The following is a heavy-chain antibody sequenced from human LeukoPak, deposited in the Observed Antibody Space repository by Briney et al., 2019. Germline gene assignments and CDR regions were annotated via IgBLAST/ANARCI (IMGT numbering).Heavy chain of an antibody. CDR3: ARGQVYYDSSGLYFDY. CDR2: ISGSGGST. J-gene: IGHJ4*02. D-gene: IGHD3-22*01. CDR1: GFTFSSYA. Sequence: SGGSLRLSCAASGFTFSSYAMSWVRQAPGKGLEWVSAISGSGGSTYYADSVKGRFTISRDNAKNTLYLQMNSLRAEDTAVYYCARGQVYYDSSGLYFDYWGQGTLVTVSS. V-gene: IGHV3-23*01.